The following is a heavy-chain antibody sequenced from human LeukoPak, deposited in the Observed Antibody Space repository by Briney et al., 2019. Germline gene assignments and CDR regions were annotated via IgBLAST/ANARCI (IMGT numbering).Heavy chain of an antibody. J-gene: IGHJ5*02. V-gene: IGHV1-69*05. CDR2: IIPIFGTA. CDR1: GYTLTEYD. D-gene: IGHD3-10*01. Sequence: GSSVKVSCKASGYTLTEYDVHWVRQAPGQGLEWMGRIIPIFGTANYAQKFQGRVTITTDESTSTAYMELSSLRSEDTAVYYCARSSYYGSGSQYKGGKNWFDPWGQGTLVTVSS. CDR3: ARSSYYGSGSQYKGGKNWFDP.